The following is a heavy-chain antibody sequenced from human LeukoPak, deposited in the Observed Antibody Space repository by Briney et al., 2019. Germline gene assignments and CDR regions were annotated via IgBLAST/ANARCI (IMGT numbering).Heavy chain of an antibody. CDR3: ARGGGYYYYGMDV. CDR2: INPNSGGT. D-gene: IGHD3-10*01. V-gene: IGHV1-2*02. Sequence: ASVKVSCKASGYTFTGYYMHWVRQAPGQGLEWMGWINPNSGGTNYAQKFQGRVAMTRDTSISTAYMELSRLRSDDTALYYCARGGGYYYYGMDVWGQGTTVTVSS. J-gene: IGHJ6*02. CDR1: GYTFTGYY.